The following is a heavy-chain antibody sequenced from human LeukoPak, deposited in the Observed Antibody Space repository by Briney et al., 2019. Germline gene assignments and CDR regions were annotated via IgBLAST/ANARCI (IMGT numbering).Heavy chain of an antibody. D-gene: IGHD6-13*01. Sequence: PGGSLRLSCAASGFTFSTYAMNWVRQAPGKGLEWVSVITSGDSTFYADSVKGRFTISRDNSKNTLYLQMSSLRAEDTAIYYCAKGRIAAAGPVDYWGQGTLVTVSS. CDR2: ITSGDST. CDR1: GFTFSTYA. V-gene: IGHV3-23*01. CDR3: AKGRIAAAGPVDY. J-gene: IGHJ4*02.